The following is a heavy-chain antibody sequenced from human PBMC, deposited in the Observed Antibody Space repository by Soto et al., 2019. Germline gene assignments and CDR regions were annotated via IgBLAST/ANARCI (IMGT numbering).Heavy chain of an antibody. V-gene: IGHV4-34*01. Sequence: PSETLSLTCAVYGGSFSGYYWSWIRQPPGKGLEWIGEINHSGSTNYNPSLKSRVTISVDTSKKQFSLKLSTVTAADTSVYYCARTGKVLLCFGESGVDYYYYYGMNVWGQGTTFTVSS. CDR1: GGSFSGYY. CDR3: ARTGKVLLCFGESGVDYYYYYGMNV. D-gene: IGHD3-10*01. J-gene: IGHJ6*02. CDR2: INHSGST.